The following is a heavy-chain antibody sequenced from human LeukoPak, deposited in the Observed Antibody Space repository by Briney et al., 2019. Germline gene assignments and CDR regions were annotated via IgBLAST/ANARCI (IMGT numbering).Heavy chain of an antibody. J-gene: IGHJ3*01. Sequence: ASVKVSCKASGYTFNTYGITWVRQAPGQGLEWMGWISGYNGKTKYAQKLQDRVTMTTDTSTTTAYMELRSLTSDDTAVYYCARDQDSSGWLWGQGTMVTVSS. CDR2: ISGYNGKT. V-gene: IGHV1-18*01. D-gene: IGHD6-19*01. CDR1: GYTFNTYG. CDR3: ARDQDSSGWL.